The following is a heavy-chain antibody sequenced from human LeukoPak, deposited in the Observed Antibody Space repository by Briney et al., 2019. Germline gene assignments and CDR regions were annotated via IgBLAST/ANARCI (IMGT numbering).Heavy chain of an antibody. Sequence: SETLSLICAVYGGSFSGYYWSWIRQPPGKGLEWIGEINHSGSTNYNPSLKSRVTISVDTSKNQFSLKLSSVTAADTAVYYCAGGRRSYYYDSSGYRETSMDVWGQGTTVTVSS. CDR1: GGSFSGYY. CDR3: AGGRRSYYYDSSGYRETSMDV. D-gene: IGHD3-22*01. J-gene: IGHJ6*02. V-gene: IGHV4-34*01. CDR2: INHSGST.